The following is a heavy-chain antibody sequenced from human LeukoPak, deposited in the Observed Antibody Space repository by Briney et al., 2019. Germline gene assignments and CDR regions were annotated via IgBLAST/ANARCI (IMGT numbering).Heavy chain of an antibody. CDR3: AKGRSPIVLVPAACDS. D-gene: IGHD2-21*01. J-gene: IGHJ4*02. CDR2: ITNIGDNV. CDR1: GFTFSNFG. Sequence: GGSLRLSCVASGFTFSNFGMTWVRQAPGKGLEWVSDITNIGDNVYYADSVKGRFTISRDNSENTLYLQMHSLRAEDTAVYYCAKGRSPIVLVPAACDSWGQGTLVTVSS. V-gene: IGHV3-23*01.